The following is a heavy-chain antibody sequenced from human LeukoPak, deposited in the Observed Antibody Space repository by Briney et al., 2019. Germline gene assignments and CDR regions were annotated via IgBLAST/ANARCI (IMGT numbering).Heavy chain of an antibody. Sequence: GGSLRLSCAASGFPFSSYAMHWVRQAPGKGLEWVSSISSSRIYIYYADSVQGRFTISRDNAKNSLYLQMNSLRAEDTALYYCARAEAHYGDYNDAFDVWGQGTMVTVSS. CDR3: ARAEAHYGDYNDAFDV. D-gene: IGHD4-17*01. J-gene: IGHJ3*01. CDR2: ISSSRIYI. V-gene: IGHV3-21*01. CDR1: GFPFSSYA.